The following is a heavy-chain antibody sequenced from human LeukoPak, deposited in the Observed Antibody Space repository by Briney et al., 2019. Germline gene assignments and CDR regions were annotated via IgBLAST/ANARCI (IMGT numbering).Heavy chain of an antibody. CDR3: ARVSLWSSGFNP. J-gene: IGHJ5*02. Sequence: PGGSLRLSCAASGFTFSSYAMSWVRQAPGKGLEWVSSISSSSSYIYYADSVKGRFTISRDNAKNSLYLQMNSLRAEDTAVYYCARVSLWSSGFNPWGQGTLVTVSS. D-gene: IGHD6-19*01. CDR2: ISSSSSYI. CDR1: GFTFSSYA. V-gene: IGHV3-21*01.